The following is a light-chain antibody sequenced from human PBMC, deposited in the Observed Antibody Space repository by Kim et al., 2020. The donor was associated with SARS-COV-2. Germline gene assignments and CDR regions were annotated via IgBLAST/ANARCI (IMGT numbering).Light chain of an antibody. CDR3: RADHGSGSKFVYV. V-gene: IGLV9-49*01. Sequence: TLSSGYTNYKVGWYHQKPGQGPRFVMRVVTGCIVGAKGAGLPGRYSGLGSGLKRYLTIKNIQEEDEGDFHCRADHGSGSKFVYVFGSGTKVTVL. CDR2: VVTGCIVG. CDR1: SGYTNYK. J-gene: IGLJ1*01.